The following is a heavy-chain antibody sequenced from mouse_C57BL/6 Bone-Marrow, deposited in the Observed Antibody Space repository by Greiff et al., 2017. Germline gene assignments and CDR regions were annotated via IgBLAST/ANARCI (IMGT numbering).Heavy chain of an antibody. CDR1: GYAFTNYL. CDR3: ARGGLLRAWFAY. CDR2: INPGSGGT. J-gene: IGHJ3*01. V-gene: IGHV1-54*01. Sequence: VQLQQSGAELVRPGTSVKVSCKASGYAFTNYLIEWVKQRPGQGLEWIGVINPGSGGTIYNEKFKGKATLTADKSSSTAYMQLSSLTSEDSAVYFCARGGLLRAWFAYWGQGTLVTVSA. D-gene: IGHD2-3*01.